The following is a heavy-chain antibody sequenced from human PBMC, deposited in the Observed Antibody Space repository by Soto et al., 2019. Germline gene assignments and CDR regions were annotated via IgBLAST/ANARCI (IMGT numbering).Heavy chain of an antibody. CDR1: GFTFISYA. CDR3: AVGGSNSNYGWDY. V-gene: IGHV3-23*01. CDR2: ITGSGGDT. J-gene: IGHJ4*02. Sequence: EVQLLESGGGLVQPGGSLRLSCAASGFTFISYAMSWVRRAPGKGLEWVSSITGSGGDTYYADSVKGRFTISRDKSKNTEYLQDNSLRAEDTAVDYCAVGGSNSNYGWDYWGQGTLVTVSS. D-gene: IGHD3-16*01.